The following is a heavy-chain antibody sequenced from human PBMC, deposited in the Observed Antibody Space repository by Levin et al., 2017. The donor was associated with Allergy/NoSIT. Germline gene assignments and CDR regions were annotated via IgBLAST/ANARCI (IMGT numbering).Heavy chain of an antibody. CDR3: ARTIAAAGTRFDP. D-gene: IGHD6-13*01. V-gene: IGHV4-59*01. CDR1: GGSISSYY. J-gene: IGHJ5*02. CDR2: IYYSGST. Sequence: GSLRLSCTVSGGSISSYYWSWMRQPPGKGLEWIGYIYYSGSTNYNPSLKSRVTISVDRSKNQFSLKLSSVTAADTAVYYCARTIAAAGTRFDPWGQGTLVTVSS.